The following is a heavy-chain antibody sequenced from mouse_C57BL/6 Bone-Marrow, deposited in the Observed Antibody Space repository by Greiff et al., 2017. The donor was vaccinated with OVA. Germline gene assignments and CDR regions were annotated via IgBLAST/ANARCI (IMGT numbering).Heavy chain of an antibody. D-gene: IGHD1-1*02. J-gene: IGHJ4*01. V-gene: IGHV14-4*01. CDR2: IDPENGDT. CDR3: TTYGGPYAMDY. CDR1: GFNIKDDY. Sequence: VQLQQSGAELVRPGASVKLSCTASGFNIKDDYMHWVKQRPEQGLEWIGWIDPENGDTEYASKFQAKATITADTSSNTAYLQLSSLTAEDTAVYYCTTYGGPYAMDYWGQGTSVTVSS.